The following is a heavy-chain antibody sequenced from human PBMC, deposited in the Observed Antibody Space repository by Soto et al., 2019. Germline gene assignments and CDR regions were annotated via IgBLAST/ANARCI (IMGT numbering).Heavy chain of an antibody. CDR3: ARDQSLGLLPFYYYYGMDV. Sequence: QVQLVESGGGVVQPGRSLRLSCAASGFTFSSYGMHWVRQAPGKGLEWVAVIWYDGSNKYYADSVKGRFTISRDNSKNPLYLQMNSLRAEDTAVYYCARDQSLGLLPFYYYYGMDVWGQGTTVTVSS. CDR1: GFTFSSYG. D-gene: IGHD2-15*01. V-gene: IGHV3-33*01. J-gene: IGHJ6*02. CDR2: IWYDGSNK.